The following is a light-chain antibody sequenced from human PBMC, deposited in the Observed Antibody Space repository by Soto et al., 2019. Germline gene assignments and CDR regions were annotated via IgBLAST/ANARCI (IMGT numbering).Light chain of an antibody. Sequence: EIVMTQSPATLSVSPGERVTLSCRASQSVSTNLAWYQQKPGQAPRLLLYGASTRATGIPARFSGSGSGTEFTLTISSPQSEDFAVYYCQKYNDWPWTFGQGTKVEIK. CDR3: QKYNDWPWT. V-gene: IGKV3-15*01. CDR1: QSVSTN. CDR2: GAS. J-gene: IGKJ1*01.